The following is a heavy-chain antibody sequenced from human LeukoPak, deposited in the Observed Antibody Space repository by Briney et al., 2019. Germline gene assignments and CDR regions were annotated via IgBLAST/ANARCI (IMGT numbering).Heavy chain of an antibody. J-gene: IGHJ4*02. CDR3: ARETSAF. CDR2: LYSGGST. CDR1: GFSVSSNY. V-gene: IGHV3-53*01. Sequence: GGSLRLSCAASGFSVSSNYMSWVRQAPGKGLEWISVLYSGGSTNYADSVKGRFTTSRDGSKNTLYLQMNSLRAEDTAVYFCARETSAFWGQGTLVTVSS.